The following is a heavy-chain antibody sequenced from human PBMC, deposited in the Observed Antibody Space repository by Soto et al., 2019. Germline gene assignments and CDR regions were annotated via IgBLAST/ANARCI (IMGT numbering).Heavy chain of an antibody. CDR1: GFTFSSYV. V-gene: IGHV3-23*01. D-gene: IGHD3-10*01. J-gene: IGHJ5*02. CDR3: ARGGNGWFDP. Sequence: PGGSLRLSCVASGFTFSSYVMSWVRQAPGRGLEWVSSISAGGSTTYYADSVKGRFTISRDNSKNTVYVQMNSLRVEDTAVYYCARGGNGWFDPWGQGTLVTVSS. CDR2: ISAGGSTT.